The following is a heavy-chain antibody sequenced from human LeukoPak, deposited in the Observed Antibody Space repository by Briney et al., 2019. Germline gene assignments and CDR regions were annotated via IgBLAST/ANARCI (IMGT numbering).Heavy chain of an antibody. CDR1: GGSISSSSYY. CDR3: ARRSTMVRGATGFADY. V-gene: IGHV4-39*01. CDR2: IYYSGST. J-gene: IGHJ4*02. D-gene: IGHD3-10*01. Sequence: PLETLSVTCTVSGGSISSSSYYCGWIRQPPGKGLEWIGSIYYSGSTYYNPSLKSRVTISVDTSKNQFALKLSSVTAADTAVYYCARRSTMVRGATGFADYWGQGTLVTVSS.